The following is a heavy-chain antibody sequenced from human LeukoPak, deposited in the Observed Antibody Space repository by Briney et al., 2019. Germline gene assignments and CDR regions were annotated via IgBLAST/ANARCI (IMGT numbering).Heavy chain of an antibody. CDR2: IKQDGSEK. V-gene: IGHV3-7*01. CDR3: AREGGWIAARRAYYYYYMDV. Sequence: GGSLRLSCAASGFSFNTYWMSWVRQAPGKGLEWVANIKQDGSEKYYVDSVKGRFTISRDNAKNSLYLQMNSLRAEDTAVYYCAREGGWIAARRAYYYYYMDVWGKGTTVTVSS. J-gene: IGHJ6*03. D-gene: IGHD6-6*01. CDR1: GFSFNTYW.